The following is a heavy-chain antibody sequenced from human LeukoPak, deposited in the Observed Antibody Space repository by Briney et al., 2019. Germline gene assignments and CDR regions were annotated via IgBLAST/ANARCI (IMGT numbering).Heavy chain of an antibody. CDR2: ISPNSGGT. V-gene: IGHV1-2*02. Sequence: GASVKVSRKASGYTFTGYYMHWVRQAPGQGLEWMGWISPNSGGTNYAQKFQGRVTMTRDTSISTAHMELSRLRSDDTAVYYCARDLRAAAGQYYFDYWGQGTLVTVSS. J-gene: IGHJ4*02. D-gene: IGHD6-13*01. CDR3: ARDLRAAAGQYYFDY. CDR1: GYTFTGYY.